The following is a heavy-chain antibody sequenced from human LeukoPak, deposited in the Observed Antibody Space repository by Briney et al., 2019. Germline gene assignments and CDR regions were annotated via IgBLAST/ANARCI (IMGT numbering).Heavy chain of an antibody. CDR1: GGSFSGYY. Sequence: SETLSLTCAVYGGSFSGYYWSWIRQPPGKGPEWIGEINHSGSTNYNPSLKSRVTISVDTSKNQFSLKMRSVTAADTAVYYCARVSGLNNFDSWGQGTLVTVSS. D-gene: IGHD1/OR15-1a*01. CDR3: ARVSGLNNFDS. CDR2: INHSGST. J-gene: IGHJ4*02. V-gene: IGHV4-34*01.